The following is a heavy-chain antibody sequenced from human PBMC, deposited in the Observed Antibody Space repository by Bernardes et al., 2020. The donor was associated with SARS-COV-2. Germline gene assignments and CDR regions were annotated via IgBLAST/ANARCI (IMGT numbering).Heavy chain of an antibody. Sequence: GGSLRLSCAASGFTLNAHSMHWVRQAPGKGLEWVAVISFNGRDEAYSNAVKGRFTISRDNSRKALYLQLNNLRPEDSAVYYCARVPYSDFGVFDLWSQR. CDR2: ISFNGRDE. CDR1: GFTLNAHS. J-gene: IGHJ3*01. V-gene: IGHV3-30*04. CDR3: ARVPYSDFGVFDL. D-gene: IGHD4-17*01.